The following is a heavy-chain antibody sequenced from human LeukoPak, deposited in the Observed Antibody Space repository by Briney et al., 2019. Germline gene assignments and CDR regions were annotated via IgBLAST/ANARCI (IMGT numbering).Heavy chain of an antibody. D-gene: IGHD5-12*01. Sequence: GGSLRLSCTASGFTFGDYAMSWFRQALGKGLEWVGFIRSKAYGGTTEYAASVKGRFTISRDDSKSIAYLQMNSLKTEDTAVYYCTRDIRELIVATISYYYYMDVWGKGTTVTVSS. CDR3: TRDIRELIVATISYYYYMDV. CDR1: GFTFGDYA. J-gene: IGHJ6*03. CDR2: IRSKAYGGTT. V-gene: IGHV3-49*03.